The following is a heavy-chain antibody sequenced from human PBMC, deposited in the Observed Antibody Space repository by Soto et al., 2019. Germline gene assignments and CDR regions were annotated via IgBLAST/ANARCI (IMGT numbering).Heavy chain of an antibody. J-gene: IGHJ6*02. CDR1: GFTFSSYG. V-gene: IGHV3-33*01. CDR3: AREFGVDTAGTYYYYYGMDV. CDR2: IWYDGSNK. Sequence: QVQLVESGGGVVQPGRSLRLSCAASGFTFSSYGMHWVRQAPGKGLEWVAVIWYDGSNKYYADSVKGRFTISRDNSKNTLYLQMNSLRAEDTAVYYCAREFGVDTAGTYYYYYGMDVWGQGTTVTVSS. D-gene: IGHD5-18*01.